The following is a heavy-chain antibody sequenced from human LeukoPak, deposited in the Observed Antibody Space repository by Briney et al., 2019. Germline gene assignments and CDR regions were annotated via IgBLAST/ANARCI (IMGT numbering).Heavy chain of an antibody. J-gene: IGHJ6*03. D-gene: IGHD5-18*01. Sequence: ASVKVSCKASGGTFSSYAISWVRQAPGQGLEWMGGIIPIFGTANCAQKFQGRVTITADESTSTAYMELSSLRSEDTAVYYCASHGRGYSYGNGYMDVWGKGTTVTISS. CDR1: GGTFSSYA. V-gene: IGHV1-69*13. CDR3: ASHGRGYSYGNGYMDV. CDR2: IIPIFGTA.